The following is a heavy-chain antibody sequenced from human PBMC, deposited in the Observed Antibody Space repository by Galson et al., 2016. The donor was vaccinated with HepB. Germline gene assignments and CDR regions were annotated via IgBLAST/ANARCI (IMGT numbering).Heavy chain of an antibody. CDR1: GDSIKNYDYY. CDR2: VYHNGNA. D-gene: IGHD3-10*01. V-gene: IGHV4-39*01. J-gene: IGHJ4*02. Sequence: SETLSLTCTVSGDSIKNYDYYWAWIRQAPGKGLQWIGTVYHNGNANYNPSLKSRVAISVDPSTNQFSLKLTSVTAADTAVYYCARRTEFLFYFDFWGRGALATVSS. CDR3: ARRTEFLFYFDF.